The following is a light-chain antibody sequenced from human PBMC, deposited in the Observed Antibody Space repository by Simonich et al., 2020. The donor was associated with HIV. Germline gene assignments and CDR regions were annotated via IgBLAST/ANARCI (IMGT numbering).Light chain of an antibody. V-gene: IGKV4-1*01. J-gene: IGKJ4*01. CDR1: QSVLYSSNNKNY. CDR2: WAA. Sequence: DIVMTQSPDSLAVSLGERDTINCKSSQSVLYSSNNKNYLDWYQQNPGQPPKLLIYWAATRESGVPDRFSGGGSGTDFTLTISSLQTEDVAVYYCQQYYGTPLTFGGGTRVEIK. CDR3: QQYYGTPLT.